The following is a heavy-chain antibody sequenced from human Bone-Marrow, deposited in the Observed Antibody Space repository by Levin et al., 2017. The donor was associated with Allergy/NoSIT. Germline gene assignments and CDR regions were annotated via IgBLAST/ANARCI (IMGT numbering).Heavy chain of an antibody. CDR2: IREDGTQQ. CDR3: ATDLKDY. Sequence: GGSLRLSCATSGFGFIYYWMNWVRQAPGKGLEWVATIREDGTQQFYLDSVKGRFTISRDNADSSLYLQMNDLRVEDTAVYYCATDLKDYWGQGTLVIVSS. V-gene: IGHV3-7*01. CDR1: GFGFIYYW. J-gene: IGHJ4*02.